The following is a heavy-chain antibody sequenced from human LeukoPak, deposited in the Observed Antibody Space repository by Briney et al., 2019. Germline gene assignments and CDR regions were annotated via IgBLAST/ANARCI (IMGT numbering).Heavy chain of an antibody. CDR1: GFTFSSYS. CDR2: ISSSSSYI. J-gene: IGHJ4*02. CDR3: ASQVVVPAARRFDY. Sequence: GGSLRLSCAASGFTFSSYSMNWVRQARGQGLEWVSCISSSSSYIYYADSVKGRFTISRDNAKNSLYLQMNSLRSEHTAVYYCASQVVVPAARRFDYWGQGTLVTVSS. D-gene: IGHD2-2*01. V-gene: IGHV3-21*01.